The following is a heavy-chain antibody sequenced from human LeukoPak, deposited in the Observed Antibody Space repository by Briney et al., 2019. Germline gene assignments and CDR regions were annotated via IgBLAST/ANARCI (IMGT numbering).Heavy chain of an antibody. D-gene: IGHD1-26*01. V-gene: IGHV3-30*02. CDR1: GFTFSSYG. J-gene: IGHJ4*02. CDR2: IRYDGSNK. CDR3: AKDVGIVGATLDY. Sequence: PGGSLRLSCAASGFTFSSYGMHWVRQAPGKGLEWVAFIRYDGSNKYYADSVKGRFTISRDTSKNTLYLQMNSLRAEDTAVYYCAKDVGIVGATLDYWGQGTLVTVSS.